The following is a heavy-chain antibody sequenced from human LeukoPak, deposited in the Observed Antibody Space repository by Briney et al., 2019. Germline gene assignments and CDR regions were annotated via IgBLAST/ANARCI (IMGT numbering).Heavy chain of an antibody. CDR2: ISGSGGST. Sequence: PGGSLRLSCAASGFTFSSYAMSWVRQAPGKGLEWVSAISGSGGSTYYADSVKGRFTISRDNSKSTLYLQMNSLRAEDTAVYYCAKVEQQLVLSPVDWAYYFDYWGQGTLVTVSS. J-gene: IGHJ4*02. D-gene: IGHD6-13*01. CDR3: AKVEQQLVLSPVDWAYYFDY. V-gene: IGHV3-23*01. CDR1: GFTFSSYA.